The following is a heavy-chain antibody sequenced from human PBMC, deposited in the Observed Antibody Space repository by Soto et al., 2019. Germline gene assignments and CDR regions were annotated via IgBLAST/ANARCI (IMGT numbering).Heavy chain of an antibody. CDR3: AKDQVPGRRIFGVVIEKYYYYYGMDV. CDR2: ISGSGGST. D-gene: IGHD3-3*01. CDR1: GFTFSSYA. J-gene: IGHJ6*02. V-gene: IGHV3-23*01. Sequence: PGGSLRLSCAASGFTFSSYAMSWVRQAPGKGLEWVSAISGSGGSTYYADSVKGRFTISRDNSKNTLYLQMNSLRAEDTAVYYCAKDQVPGRRIFGVVIEKYYYYYGMDVWGQGTTVTVSS.